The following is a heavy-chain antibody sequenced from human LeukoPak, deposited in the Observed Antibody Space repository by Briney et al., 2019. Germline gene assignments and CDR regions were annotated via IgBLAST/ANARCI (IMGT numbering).Heavy chain of an antibody. V-gene: IGHV4-59*11. CDR3: ARLLDNDSSGYPDTFDM. Sequence: SETLSLTCTVSGGSINSHFWSWIRQPPGKGLEWIGYIYYSGSTKYNPSLQSRVTISVDTSESNFSLKLTSVTAADTAVYYCARLLDNDSSGYPDTFDMWGQGTVVIASS. D-gene: IGHD3-22*01. J-gene: IGHJ3*02. CDR2: IYYSGST. CDR1: GGSINSHF.